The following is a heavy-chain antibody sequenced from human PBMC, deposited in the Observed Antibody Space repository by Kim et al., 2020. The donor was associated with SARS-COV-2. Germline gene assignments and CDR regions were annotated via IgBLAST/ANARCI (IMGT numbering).Heavy chain of an antibody. D-gene: IGHD3-10*01. CDR2: INAGNGNT. J-gene: IGHJ4*02. CDR1: GYTFTSYA. V-gene: IGHV1-3*01. CDR3: ASNLLLWFGELFPYFDY. Sequence: ASVKVSCKASGYTFTSYAMHWVRQAPGQRLEWMGWINAGNGNTKYSQKFQGRVTITRDTSASTAYMELSSLRSEDTAVYYCASNLLLWFGELFPYFDYWGQGTLVTVSS.